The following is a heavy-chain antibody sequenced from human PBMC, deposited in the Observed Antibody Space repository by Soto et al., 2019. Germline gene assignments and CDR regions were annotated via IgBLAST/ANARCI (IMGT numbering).Heavy chain of an antibody. D-gene: IGHD2-15*01. Sequence: QVQLVQSGAEVKKPGSSVKVSCKASGGTFSSYAISWVRQAPGQGLEWMGGIIPIFGTANYAQKFQGRVTITEDESTSTAYMELSSLRSEDTAVYYCARASGYCSGGSCYEVYYYGMDVWGQGTTVTVSS. CDR2: IIPIFGTA. J-gene: IGHJ6*02. V-gene: IGHV1-69*01. CDR1: GGTFSSYA. CDR3: ARASGYCSGGSCYEVYYYGMDV.